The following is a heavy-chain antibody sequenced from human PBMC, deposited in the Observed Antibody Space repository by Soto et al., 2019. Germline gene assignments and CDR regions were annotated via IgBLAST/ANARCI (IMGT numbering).Heavy chain of an antibody. CDR1: GGSISSSSYY. J-gene: IGHJ4*02. V-gene: IGHV4-39*01. CDR2: IYYSGST. CDR3: ARPRRSSSWLVDY. Sequence: SETLSLTCTVSGGSISSSSYYWGWIRKPPGKGLEWIGSIYYSGSTYYNPSLKSRVTISVDTSKNQFSLKLSSVTAADTAVYYCARPRRSSSWLVDYWGQGTLLTVSS. D-gene: IGHD6-13*01.